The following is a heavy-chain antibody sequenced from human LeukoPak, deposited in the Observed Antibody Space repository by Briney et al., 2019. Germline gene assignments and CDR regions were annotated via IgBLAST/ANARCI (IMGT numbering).Heavy chain of an antibody. V-gene: IGHV3-23*01. J-gene: IGHJ4*02. CDR2: ISGSGGST. Sequence: PGGSLRLSCAASGFTFSSYAMSWVRQAPGKGLEWVSAISGSGGSTYYADSVKGRFTISRDNSKNTLYLQMNSLRAEDTAVYYCAKDPPPTYGSGSYYDDYWGQGTLVTVSS. CDR1: GFTFSSYA. CDR3: AKDPPPTYGSGSYYDDY. D-gene: IGHD3-10*01.